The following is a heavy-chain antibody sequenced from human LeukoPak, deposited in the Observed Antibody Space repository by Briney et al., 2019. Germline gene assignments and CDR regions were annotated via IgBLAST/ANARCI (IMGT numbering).Heavy chain of an antibody. CDR1: GGTFSSYA. V-gene: IGHV1-69*13. CDR3: ARSAGGPIAARPFLMDY. CDR2: IIPIFGTA. D-gene: IGHD6-6*01. Sequence: SVKVSCKASGGTFSSYAISWVRQAPGQGLEWMGGIIPIFGTANYAQKFQGRVTITADESTSTAYMGLSSLRSEDTAVYYCARSAGGPIAARPFLMDYWGQGTLVTVSS. J-gene: IGHJ4*02.